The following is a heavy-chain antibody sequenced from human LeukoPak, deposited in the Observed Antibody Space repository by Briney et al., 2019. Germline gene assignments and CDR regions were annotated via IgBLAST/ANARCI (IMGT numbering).Heavy chain of an antibody. CDR3: AKGSATTVVTIDY. V-gene: IGHV3-30*18. CDR2: ISYDGSNK. Sequence: PGRSLRLSCAASGFTFSSYGMHWVRQAPGKGLEWVAVISYDGSNKYYADSVKGRFTISRDNSKNTLYLQMNSLRAEDTAVYYCAKGSATTVVTIDYWGQGTLVTVSS. D-gene: IGHD4-23*01. CDR1: GFTFSSYG. J-gene: IGHJ4*02.